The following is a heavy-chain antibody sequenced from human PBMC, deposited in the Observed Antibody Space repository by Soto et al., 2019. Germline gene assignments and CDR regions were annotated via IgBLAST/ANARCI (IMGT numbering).Heavy chain of an antibody. Sequence: QVQLVQSGAEVKKPGSSVKVSCKASGGTFSTYTITWVRQAPGQGLEWMGRIIPIIGIINYAQKFQGRVTITADKFTGTAYMGLTRLGSDDTAVYYCAGDPDSHYNDSHASSYPWGQGTLVTVSS. D-gene: IGHD3-22*01. J-gene: IGHJ5*02. V-gene: IGHV1-69*08. CDR3: AGDPDSHYNDSHASSYP. CDR2: IIPIIGII. CDR1: GGTFSTYT.